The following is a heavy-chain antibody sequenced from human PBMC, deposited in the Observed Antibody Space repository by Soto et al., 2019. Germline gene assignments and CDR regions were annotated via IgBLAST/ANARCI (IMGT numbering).Heavy chain of an antibody. Sequence: GGSLRLSCAASGFTFSSYSMNWVRQAPGKGLEWVSYISSSSSTIYYADSVKGRFTISRDNAKNSLYLQMNSLRAEDTAVYYCARDSRSSWSDAFDIWGQGTMVTVSS. CDR2: ISSSSSTI. CDR3: ARDSRSSWSDAFDI. CDR1: GFTFSSYS. D-gene: IGHD6-13*01. J-gene: IGHJ3*02. V-gene: IGHV3-48*01.